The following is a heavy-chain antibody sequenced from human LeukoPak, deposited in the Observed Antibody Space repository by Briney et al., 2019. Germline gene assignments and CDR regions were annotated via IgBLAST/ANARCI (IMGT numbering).Heavy chain of an antibody. D-gene: IGHD3-3*01. J-gene: IGHJ4*02. V-gene: IGHV4-39*02. Sequence: SETLSLTCTVSGGSISSSSFYWGWIRQPPGKGLEWIGSIHYSGSTYYNPSLKSRVTISVDTSKNQFSLKLTSVTAADTAVYYCASEHYDFWSGYLTPPSDYWGQGTLVTVSS. CDR2: IHYSGST. CDR3: ASEHYDFWSGYLTPPSDY. CDR1: GGSISSSSFY.